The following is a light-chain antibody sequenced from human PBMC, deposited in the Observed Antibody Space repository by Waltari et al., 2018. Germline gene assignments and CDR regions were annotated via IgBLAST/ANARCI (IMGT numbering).Light chain of an antibody. V-gene: IGKV1-12*01. Sequence: EIHMTQSPSSVSASVGDRVYMSCRASQDISTSLAWYQQKSGKAPSLLIYHSSTLQSGVPSRFSGAGTGTDFTLTINNLHPEDFATYFCQQGDTSPPTFGPGTKVELK. CDR2: HSS. CDR1: QDISTS. CDR3: QQGDTSPPT. J-gene: IGKJ1*01.